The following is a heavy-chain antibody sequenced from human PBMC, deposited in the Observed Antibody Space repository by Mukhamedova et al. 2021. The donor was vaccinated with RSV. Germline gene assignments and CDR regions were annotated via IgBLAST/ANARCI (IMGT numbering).Heavy chain of an antibody. Sequence: GRITPNSGDTNYAQKFQGRVTMTRDTSVGTAYMELSRLTSDDTAVYYCASIGYCSGDRCYFAFDMWGQGTMVTVSS. V-gene: IGHV1-2*06. CDR2: ITPNSGDT. D-gene: IGHD2-15*01. J-gene: IGHJ3*02. CDR3: ASIGYCSGDRCYFAFDM.